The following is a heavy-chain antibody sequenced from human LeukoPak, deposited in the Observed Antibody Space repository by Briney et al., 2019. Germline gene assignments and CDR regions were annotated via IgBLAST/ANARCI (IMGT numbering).Heavy chain of an antibody. CDR2: IIPILGIA. CDR1: GGTFSSYA. CDR3: ARDLDDYGDYHNWFDP. J-gene: IGHJ5*02. D-gene: IGHD4-17*01. Sequence: SVKVSCTASGGTFSSYAISWVRQAPGQGLEWMGRIIPILGIANYAQKFQGRVTITADKSTSTAYMELSSLRSEDTAVYYCARDLDDYGDYHNWFDPWGQGTLVTVSS. V-gene: IGHV1-69*04.